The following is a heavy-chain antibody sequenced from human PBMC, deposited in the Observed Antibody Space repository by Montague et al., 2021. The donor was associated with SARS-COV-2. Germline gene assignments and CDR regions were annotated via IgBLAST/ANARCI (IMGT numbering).Heavy chain of an antibody. CDR3: AHQPARPWAFDF. V-gene: IGHV2-5*02. CDR2: IYWDNDK. CDR1: GFSLTTKGVG. Sequence: PALVKPTQTLTLTCTFPGFSLTTKGVGVGWIRQPPGGALEWLSPIYWDNDKRYSPSLKSRLSIIRDTSNNQVVLTMTNMAPVDTDTYYCAHQPARPWAFDFWGQGTIVTVSS. J-gene: IGHJ3*01.